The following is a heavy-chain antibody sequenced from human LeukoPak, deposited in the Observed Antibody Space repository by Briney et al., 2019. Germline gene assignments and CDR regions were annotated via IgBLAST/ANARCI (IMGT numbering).Heavy chain of an antibody. CDR3: ARDGYYYDGSADPGDTEAFDI. CDR1: GFTFSSYA. CDR2: IWYDGSNT. V-gene: IGHV3-33*01. Sequence: GGSLRLSCAASGFTFSSYAMHWVRQAPGKGLDCVPVIWYDGSNTHYADSVKGRFTISRDNSKNTLYLQMNSLRAEDTAVYYCARDGYYYDGSADPGDTEAFDIWGQGTMVTVSS. D-gene: IGHD3-22*01. J-gene: IGHJ3*02.